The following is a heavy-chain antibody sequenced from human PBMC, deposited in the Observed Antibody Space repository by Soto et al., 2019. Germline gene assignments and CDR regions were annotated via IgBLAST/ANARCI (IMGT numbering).Heavy chain of an antibody. CDR3: ARTKDIVVVVAAIDY. J-gene: IGHJ4*02. CDR2: ISGSGGST. Sequence: PGGSLRLSCAASGFTFSSYAMSWVRQAPGKGLEWVSAISGSGGSTYYADSVKGRFTISRDNSKNTLYLQMNSLRAEDTAVYYCARTKDIVVVVAAIDYWGQGTLVTVSS. D-gene: IGHD2-15*01. V-gene: IGHV3-23*01. CDR1: GFTFSSYA.